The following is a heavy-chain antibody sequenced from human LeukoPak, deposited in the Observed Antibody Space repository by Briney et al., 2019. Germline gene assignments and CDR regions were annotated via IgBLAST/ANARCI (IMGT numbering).Heavy chain of an antibody. J-gene: IGHJ5*02. V-gene: IGHV4-59*10. CDR1: GGSFSGYY. D-gene: IGHD2-15*01. Sequence: SETLSLTCAVYGGSFSGYYWSWIRQPAGKGLEWIGRIYTSGSTNYNPSLKSRVTISVDTSKNQFSLKLSSVTAADTAVYYCARVRGSLNWFDPWGQGTLVTVSS. CDR3: ARVRGSLNWFDP. CDR2: IYTSGST.